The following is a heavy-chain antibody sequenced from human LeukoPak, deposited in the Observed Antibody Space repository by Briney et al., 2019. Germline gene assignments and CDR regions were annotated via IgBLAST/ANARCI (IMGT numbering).Heavy chain of an antibody. J-gene: IGHJ4*02. Sequence: PSETLSLTCTVSGGSISSTSYYWGWIRQPPGKGLEWIGTIYYSGSTYYNPSLKSRITISINTSKNQFSLKLSSVTAADTAVYYCARGPVASFWSGYRPLDYWGQGTLVTVSS. CDR2: IYYSGST. CDR3: ARGPVASFWSGYRPLDY. D-gene: IGHD3-3*01. V-gene: IGHV4-39*07. CDR1: GGSISSTSYY.